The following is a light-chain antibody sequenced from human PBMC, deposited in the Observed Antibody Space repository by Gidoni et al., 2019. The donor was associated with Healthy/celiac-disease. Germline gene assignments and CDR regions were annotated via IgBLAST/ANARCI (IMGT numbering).Light chain of an antibody. CDR2: AAY. V-gene: IGKV1-39*01. CDR1: QSISSY. CDR3: KQSYSTPLT. J-gene: IGKJ1*01. Sequence: IQMNQSPSPLSASGGDRVTITCRASQSISSYLNWYQQKPGKSPKLLIYAAYSLQSGVPSRLSDSRSERDFTLTMSSLQPEDFETYHCKQSYSTPLTFGQGTKVEIK.